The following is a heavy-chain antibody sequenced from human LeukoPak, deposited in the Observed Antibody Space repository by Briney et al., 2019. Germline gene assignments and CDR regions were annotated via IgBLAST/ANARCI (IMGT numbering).Heavy chain of an antibody. CDR3: ARDPFYCGGDCYSREDAFDI. D-gene: IGHD2-21*02. CDR1: GYTFTSYG. J-gene: IGHJ3*02. Sequence: SVKVSCKASGYTFTSYGISWVRQAPGQGLEWMGGIIPIFGTANYAQKFQGRVTITADESTSTAYMELSSLRSEDTAAYYCARDPFYCGGDCYSREDAFDIWGQGTMVTVSS. V-gene: IGHV1-69*13. CDR2: IIPIFGTA.